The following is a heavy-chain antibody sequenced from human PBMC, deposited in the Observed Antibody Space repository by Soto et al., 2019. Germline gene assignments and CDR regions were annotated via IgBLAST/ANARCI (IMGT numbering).Heavy chain of an antibody. CDR2: ISAYNGNT. CDR1: GYTFTSYG. CDR3: ARATRFRVYYDTYYGMEV. J-gene: IGHJ6*02. D-gene: IGHD3-22*01. V-gene: IGHV1-18*01. Sequence: ASLKVSCKASGYTFTSYGISWVRQAPGQGLEWMGWISAYNGNTNYAQKLQGRVTMTTDTSTSTAYMELRSLRSDDTAVYYCARATRFRVYYDTYYGMEVWGQGTTVTVSS.